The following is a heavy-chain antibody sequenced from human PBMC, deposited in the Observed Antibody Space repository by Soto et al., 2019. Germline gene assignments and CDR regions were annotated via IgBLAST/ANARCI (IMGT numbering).Heavy chain of an antibody. D-gene: IGHD3-16*01. CDR2: INTYIGNT. J-gene: IGHJ6*02. CDR1: GYPFTRYA. Sequence: QVQLVQSGLELKNLGAPWKVSGRLSGYPFTRYAIAWAQQAPGQGLEWMGGINTYIGNTNYAQNVQGRVTLTTDTSTSTAYMELRSLRSNDTAIYYCAMVDVYVTPSPQDVWGQGTTVIVSS. CDR3: AMVDVYVTPSPQDV. V-gene: IGHV1-18*01.